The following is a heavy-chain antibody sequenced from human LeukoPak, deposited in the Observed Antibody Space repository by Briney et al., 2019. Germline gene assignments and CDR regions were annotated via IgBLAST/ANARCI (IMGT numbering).Heavy chain of an antibody. Sequence: PGGTLRLSCAASGFTFSTYAMSWVRQAPGKGLEWVSGISGSRYYADSVKGRLTISRDNSKTTLYLQMNSLRAEDTAVYYCAKDFSTVTLGYFDSWGQGTLVTVSS. D-gene: IGHD4-17*01. CDR1: GFTFSTYA. J-gene: IGHJ4*02. CDR3: AKDFSTVTLGYFDS. CDR2: ISGSR. V-gene: IGHV3-23*01.